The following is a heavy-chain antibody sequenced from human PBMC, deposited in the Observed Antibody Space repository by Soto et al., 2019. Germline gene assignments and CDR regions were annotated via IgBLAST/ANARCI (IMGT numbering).Heavy chain of an antibody. Sequence: SETLSLTCAVSGGSISSGGYSWSWIRQPPGKGLEWIGYIYHSGSIYYNPSLKSRVTISVDRSKNQFSLKLSSVTAADTAVYYCARGLINWFDPWGQGTLVTVSS. CDR1: GGSISSGGYS. J-gene: IGHJ5*02. CDR3: ARGLINWFDP. CDR2: IYHSGSI. V-gene: IGHV4-30-2*01.